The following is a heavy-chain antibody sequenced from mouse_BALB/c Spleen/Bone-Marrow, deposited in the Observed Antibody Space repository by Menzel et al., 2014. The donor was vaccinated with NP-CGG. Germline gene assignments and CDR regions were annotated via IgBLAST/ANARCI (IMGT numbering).Heavy chain of an antibody. CDR3: ARGFYDGSYWYFDV. Sequence: QVQLQQSGAELVKPGASVKMSCKASGYTFTSYNLHWVKRTPGQGLEWIGAIYPGNGDTSYNQNFKGRATLTTDKSSSTAYMQLSSLTSEDSAVYYCARGFYDGSYWYFDVWGAGTTVAVSS. V-gene: IGHV1-12*01. J-gene: IGHJ1*01. CDR2: IYPGNGDT. CDR1: GYTFTSYN. D-gene: IGHD2-3*01.